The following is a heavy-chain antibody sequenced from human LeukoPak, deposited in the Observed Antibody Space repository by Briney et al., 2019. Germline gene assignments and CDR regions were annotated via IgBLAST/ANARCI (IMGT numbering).Heavy chain of an antibody. CDR3: AKLPYYDILTGYLGY. CDR2: ISGSGGST. Sequence: PGGTLRLSCAASGFTFSSYGMSWVRQAPGKGLEWVSAISGSGGSTYYADSVKGRFTISRDNSKNTLYLQMNSLRAEDTAVYYCAKLPYYDILTGYLGYWGQGTLVTVSS. D-gene: IGHD3-9*01. J-gene: IGHJ4*02. CDR1: GFTFSSYG. V-gene: IGHV3-23*01.